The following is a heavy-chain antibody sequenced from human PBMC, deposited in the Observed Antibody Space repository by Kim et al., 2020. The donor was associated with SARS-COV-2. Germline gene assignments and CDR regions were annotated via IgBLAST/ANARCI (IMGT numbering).Heavy chain of an antibody. CDR1: GGSFSGYY. J-gene: IGHJ4*02. D-gene: IGHD2-2*01. CDR3: ARDRSYASHTIDY. CDR2: INHSGST. V-gene: IGHV4-34*01. Sequence: SETLSLTCAVYGGSFSGYYWSWIRQPPGKGLEWIGEINHSGSTNYNPSLKSRVTISVDTSKNQFSLKLSSVTAADTAVYYCARDRSYASHTIDYWGQGTLVTVSS.